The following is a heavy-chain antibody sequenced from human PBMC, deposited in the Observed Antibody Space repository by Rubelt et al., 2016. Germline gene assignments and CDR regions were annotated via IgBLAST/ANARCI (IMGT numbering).Heavy chain of an antibody. J-gene: IGHJ6*02. CDR1: GYTFTSYD. V-gene: IGHV1-8*01. CDR3: GKELGHYFGLDV. CDR2: MNPNSANT. D-gene: IGHD7-27*01. Sequence: GQLVQSGAEVKEPGASVKVSCKASGYTFTSYDINWVRQASGQGLEWMGWMNPNSANTGYAQKFQGRVTMTRNTSISTAYMELSSLRSEDTAVYYCGKELGHYFGLDVWGQGTTVSVAS.